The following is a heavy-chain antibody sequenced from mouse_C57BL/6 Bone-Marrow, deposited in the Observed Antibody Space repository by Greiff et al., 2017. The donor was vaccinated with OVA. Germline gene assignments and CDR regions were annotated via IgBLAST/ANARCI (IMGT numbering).Heavy chain of an antibody. CDR2: IGPGSGST. CDR3: ARSLTVVAPYYAMDY. Sequence: VQLQQSGAELVKPGASVKISCKASGYTFTDYYINWVKQRPGQGLEWIGKIGPGSGSTSYNEKFKGKATLTADKSSSTAYMQLSSLTSEDSAVYFCARSLTVVAPYYAMDYWGQGTSVTVSS. V-gene: IGHV1-77*01. J-gene: IGHJ4*01. D-gene: IGHD1-1*01. CDR1: GYTFTDYY.